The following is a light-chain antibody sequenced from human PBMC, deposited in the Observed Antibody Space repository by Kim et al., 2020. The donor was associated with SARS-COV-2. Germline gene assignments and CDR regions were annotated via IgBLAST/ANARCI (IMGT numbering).Light chain of an antibody. J-gene: IGLJ2*01. CDR2: QDT. CDR3: QGWDSSTGV. V-gene: IGLV3-1*01. CDR1: KLGDKY. Sequence: SYELTQPPSVSVSPGQTASITCSGDKLGDKYACWNQKKPAQSLVLVIYQDTNRPSGIPERFSASNPGKPAPLTTGGPQPRDEADIYCQGWDSSTGVLAGG.